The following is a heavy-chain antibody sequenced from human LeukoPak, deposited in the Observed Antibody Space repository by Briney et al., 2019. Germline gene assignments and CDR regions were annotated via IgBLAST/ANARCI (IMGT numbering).Heavy chain of an antibody. CDR3: AKDGYYYGSGSYKDPYYFDY. V-gene: IGHV3-30*18. CDR1: GFTFSSYG. D-gene: IGHD3-10*01. Sequence: GGSLRLSCAASGFTFSSYGMHWVGEAPGKGREGGAVISYDGSKKYYADSVKGRFTISRDNSKNTLYLQMNSLRAEDTAVYYCAKDGYYYGSGSYKDPYYFDYWGPGTLVTVSS. J-gene: IGHJ4*02. CDR2: ISYDGSKK.